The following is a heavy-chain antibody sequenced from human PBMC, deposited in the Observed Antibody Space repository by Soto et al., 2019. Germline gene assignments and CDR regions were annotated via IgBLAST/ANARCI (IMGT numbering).Heavy chain of an antibody. CDR2: IYYSGST. CDR1: GGSVSSGSYY. D-gene: IGHD2-8*01. J-gene: IGHJ4*02. V-gene: IGHV4-61*01. Sequence: QVQLQESGPGLVKPSETLSLTCTVSGGSVSSGSYYWSWIRQPPGKGLEWIGYIYYSGSTNYNPSLKSRVTISVDTSKNQFSLKLSSVTAADTAVYYCARGRELMVYATSDYWGQGTLFTVSS. CDR3: ARGRELMVYATSDY.